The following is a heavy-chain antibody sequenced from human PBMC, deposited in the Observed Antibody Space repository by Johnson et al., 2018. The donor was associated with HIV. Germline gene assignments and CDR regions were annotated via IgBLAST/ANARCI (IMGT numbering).Heavy chain of an antibody. V-gene: IGHV3-66*01. D-gene: IGHD5-24*01. Sequence: VQLVESGGGLVQPGGSLRLSCAASGFTVSTNYMTWVRQAPGKGLEWVSLIYNDGSPYYEDYVKGRFTISRDNSKNTLYLQMNSLRAEDTAVYYCARDGYNYAFDIWGQGTMVTVSS. J-gene: IGHJ3*02. CDR2: IYNDGSP. CDR3: ARDGYNYAFDI. CDR1: GFTVSTNY.